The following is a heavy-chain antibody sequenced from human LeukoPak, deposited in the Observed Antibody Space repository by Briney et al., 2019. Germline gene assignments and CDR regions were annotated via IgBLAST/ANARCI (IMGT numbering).Heavy chain of an antibody. Sequence: GGSLRLSCAASGFTFSSYSMNWVRQAPGKGLEWVSSISGGGSSMYYADSVKGRFTISRDNAKNSLYLQMNSLRAEDTAVYYCAKSLYQWELLFDYWGQGTLVTVSS. D-gene: IGHD1-26*01. V-gene: IGHV3-21*06. J-gene: IGHJ4*02. CDR3: AKSLYQWELLFDY. CDR2: ISGGGSSM. CDR1: GFTFSSYS.